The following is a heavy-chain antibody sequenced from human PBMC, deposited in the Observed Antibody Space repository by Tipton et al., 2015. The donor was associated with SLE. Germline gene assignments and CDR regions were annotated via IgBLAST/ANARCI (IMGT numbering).Heavy chain of an antibody. CDR3: ARGRPRATQTWGGYCYYMDV. D-gene: IGHD3-16*01. Sequence: TLSLTCTVSGGSISSSSYYWGWIRQPPGKGLEWIGSIYYSGITYYNPSLKSRLTISVDTSKNQFSLKLNSVTAADTAVYYCARGRPRATQTWGGYCYYMDVWGKGTPVTVSS. V-gene: IGHV4-39*07. CDR2: IYYSGIT. J-gene: IGHJ6*03. CDR1: GGSISSSSYY.